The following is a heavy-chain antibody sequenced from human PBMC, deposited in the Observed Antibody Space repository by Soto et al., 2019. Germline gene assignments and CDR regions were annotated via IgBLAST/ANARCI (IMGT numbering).Heavy chain of an antibody. CDR3: ARLGYYGSGSHNPRINWFDP. D-gene: IGHD3-10*01. Sequence: QLQLQESGPGLVKPSETLSLTCTVSGGSISSSSYYWGWIRQPPGKGLEWIGSIYYSGSTYYNPSLKSRVTISVDTSKNQFSLKLSSVTAADTAVYYCARLGYYGSGSHNPRINWFDPWGQGTLVTVSS. CDR1: GGSISSSSYY. V-gene: IGHV4-39*01. CDR2: IYYSGST. J-gene: IGHJ5*02.